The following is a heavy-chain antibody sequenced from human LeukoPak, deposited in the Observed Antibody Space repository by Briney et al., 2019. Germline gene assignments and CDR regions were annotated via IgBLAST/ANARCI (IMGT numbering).Heavy chain of an antibody. D-gene: IGHD3-3*01. CDR1: GFTFSSYA. CDR3: ARVRGTGYDFWSGYDY. V-gene: IGHV3-30-3*01. CDR2: ISYDGSNK. Sequence: GGSLRLSCAASGFTFSSYAMHWVRQAPGKGLEWVAVISYDGSNKYYADSVKGRFTISRDNSKNTLYLQMNSLRAEDTAVYYCARVRGTGYDFWSGYDYWGQGTLVTVSS. J-gene: IGHJ4*02.